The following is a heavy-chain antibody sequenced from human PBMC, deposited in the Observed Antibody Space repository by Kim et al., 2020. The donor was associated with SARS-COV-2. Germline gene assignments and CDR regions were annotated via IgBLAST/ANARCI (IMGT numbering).Heavy chain of an antibody. CDR3: AKGMVYTTYYPSNDAFDI. CDR2: ISGSGGST. Sequence: GGSLRLSCAASGFTFSIYAMSWVRQAPGKGLEWVSAISGSGGSTYYADSVKGRFTISRDNSKNTLYLQMNSLRAEDTAVYYCAKGMVYTTYYPSNDAFDIWGQGTMVTVSS. D-gene: IGHD2-8*01. CDR1: GFTFSIYA. J-gene: IGHJ3*02. V-gene: IGHV3-23*01.